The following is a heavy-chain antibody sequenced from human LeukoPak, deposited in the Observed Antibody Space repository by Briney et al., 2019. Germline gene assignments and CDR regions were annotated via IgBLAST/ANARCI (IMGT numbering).Heavy chain of an antibody. J-gene: IGHJ4*02. CDR3: AKGVNTISFTFDY. V-gene: IGHV3-43*02. Sequence: GGSLRLFCAASGFIFHDYSMHWVRQTPGKGLEWVSLISGDGVTTYYADSVKGRFTISRDNHEDSLYLQMNSLKPEDTAFYYCAKGVNTISFTFDYWGRGNLVTVSS. D-gene: IGHD3-22*01. CDR1: GFIFHDYS. CDR2: ISGDGVTT.